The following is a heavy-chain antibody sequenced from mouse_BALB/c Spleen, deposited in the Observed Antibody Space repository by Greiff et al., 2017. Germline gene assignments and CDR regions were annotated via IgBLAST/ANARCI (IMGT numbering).Heavy chain of an antibody. J-gene: IGHJ3*01. D-gene: IGHD2-10*01. CDR3: ARAYYAKETAWIAY. CDR1: GFTFTDYY. Sequence: EVQLVESGGGLVQPGGSLRLSCATSGFTFTDYYMSWVRQPPGKALEWLGFIRNKANGYTTEYSASVKVRFTSSRDNSQSILYLQMNTLRAEDSSTYYCARAYYAKETAWIAYWGQGTLVTVSA. CDR2: IRNKANGYTT. V-gene: IGHV7-3*02.